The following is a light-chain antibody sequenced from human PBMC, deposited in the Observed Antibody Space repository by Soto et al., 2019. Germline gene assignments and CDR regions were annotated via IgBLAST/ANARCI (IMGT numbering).Light chain of an antibody. V-gene: IGLV3-9*01. J-gene: IGLJ2*01. CDR1: NIGSKN. CDR3: QVWDSNTVL. CDR2: RDS. Sequence: SYELTQPLSVSVALGQTAMITCGGNNIGSKNVHWYQQKPGQAPVLVIYRDSNRPSGIPERFSGSNSGNTATLTISRAQAGDEADYYCQVWDSNTVLFGGGTKLTVL.